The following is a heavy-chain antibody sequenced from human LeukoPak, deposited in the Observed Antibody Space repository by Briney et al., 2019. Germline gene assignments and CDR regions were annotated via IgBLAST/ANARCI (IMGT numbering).Heavy chain of an antibody. CDR3: ARTSGYDSHDAFDI. CDR1: GYTFTGYY. J-gene: IGHJ3*02. V-gene: IGHV1-2*06. CDR2: INPNSGGT. Sequence: GASVKVSCKASGYTFTGYYMHWVRQAPGQGLEWMGRINPNSGGTNYAQKFQGRVTMTRDTSISTAYMELSRLRSDDTAVYYCARTSGYDSHDAFDIWGQGTMVTVSP. D-gene: IGHD5-12*01.